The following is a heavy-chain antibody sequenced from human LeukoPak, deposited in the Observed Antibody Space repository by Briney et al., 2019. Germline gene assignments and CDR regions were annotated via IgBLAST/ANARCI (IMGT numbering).Heavy chain of an antibody. D-gene: IGHD3-22*01. CDR1: GGTFSSYT. CDR3: AKDGDYDSSGYYYD. Sequence: ASVKVSCKASGGTFSSYTISWVRQAPGQGLEWMGRIIPILGIANYAQKFQGRVTITADKSTSTAYMELSSLRAEDTAVYYCAKDGDYDSSGYYYDWGQGTLVTVST. J-gene: IGHJ4*02. V-gene: IGHV1-69*04. CDR2: IIPILGIA.